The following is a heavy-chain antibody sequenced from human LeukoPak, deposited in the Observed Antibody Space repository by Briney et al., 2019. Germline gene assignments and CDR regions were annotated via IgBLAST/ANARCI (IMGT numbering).Heavy chain of an antibody. CDR3: ARDRGGYTYSHDY. J-gene: IGHJ4*02. Sequence: SETLSLTCTVSGGSISSSSYYWDWIRQPPGKGLEWIGSIYYSGSTYYNPSLKSRVTISVDTSKNQFSLKLSSVTAADTAVYYCARDRGGYTYSHDYWGQGTLVTVSS. CDR1: GGSISSSSYY. D-gene: IGHD5-18*01. V-gene: IGHV4-39*07. CDR2: IYYSGST.